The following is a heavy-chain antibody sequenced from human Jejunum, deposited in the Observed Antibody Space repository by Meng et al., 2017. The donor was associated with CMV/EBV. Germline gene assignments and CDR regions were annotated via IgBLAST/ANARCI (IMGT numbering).Heavy chain of an antibody. J-gene: IGHJ4*02. V-gene: IGHV4-4*07. D-gene: IGHD3-22*01. CDR2: IFTTGST. CDR1: GGSFSGYY. CDR3: VRETDMTVGPHFDY. Sequence: QVQVKESGPGLVKPSETLSLTCTVSGGSFSGYYWSWIRQPAGKGLEWIGRIFTTGSTNYHPSLKSRVTMSVDTSKNQISLRLTSVTAADTAIYYCVRETDMTVGPHFDYWGQGALVTVSS.